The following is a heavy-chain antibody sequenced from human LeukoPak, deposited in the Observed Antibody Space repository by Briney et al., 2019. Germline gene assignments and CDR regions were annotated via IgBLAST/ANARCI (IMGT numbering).Heavy chain of an antibody. V-gene: IGHV1-18*01. CDR2: ISAYNGNT. D-gene: IGHD6-19*01. CDR3: ARQYSSGTDAFDI. CDR1: AYTFTICG. Sequence: ASVKVSCKSSAYTFTICGISLVRQAPGPGLELMGWISAYNGNTNYAQKLQGRVTMTTDTSTSTAYMELRSLRSDDTAVYYCARQYSSGTDAFDIWGQGTMVTVSS. J-gene: IGHJ3*02.